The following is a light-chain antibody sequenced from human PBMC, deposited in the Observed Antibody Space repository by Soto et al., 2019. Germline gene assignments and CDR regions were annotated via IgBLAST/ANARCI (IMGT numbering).Light chain of an antibody. CDR1: QDVSRS. V-gene: IGKV1-9*01. CDR2: AAS. Sequence: DTPLTQSPSFLSASVGDRVTIACRASQDVSRSVGWYQQKPGTAPKLLISAASTLNSGVPSKFSGSGSGTDFTLTISSLQPEDGATYYCQQLWTYPLTFGGGTKGEI. CDR3: QQLWTYPLT. J-gene: IGKJ4*01.